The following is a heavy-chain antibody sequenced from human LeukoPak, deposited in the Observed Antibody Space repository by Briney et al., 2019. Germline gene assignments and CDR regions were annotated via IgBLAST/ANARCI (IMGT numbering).Heavy chain of an antibody. J-gene: IGHJ1*01. CDR1: GFTFSTYW. CDR2: IKSDGGT. CDR3: ARAPSEIGGYYPEYFRH. Sequence: GGSLRLSCAASGFTFSTYWMHWVRQAPGKGLVWVSRIKSDGGTNYADSVKGRFTISRDNAKKTVSLQMNRLRPEDTGVYYCARAPSEIGGYYPEYFRHWGQGTLVTVSS. D-gene: IGHD3-22*01. V-gene: IGHV3-74*01.